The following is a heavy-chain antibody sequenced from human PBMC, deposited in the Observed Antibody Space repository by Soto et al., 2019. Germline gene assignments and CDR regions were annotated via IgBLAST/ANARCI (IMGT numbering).Heavy chain of an antibody. CDR1: GFSFSSFA. V-gene: IGHV3-23*01. CDR3: AKGVELDV. J-gene: IGHJ6*04. Sequence: EVLLLESGGGLVQPGGSLRLSCEASGFSFSSFAMNWVRQAPGKGLEWVSAIGDSGASTYYADSVKGRFTISRDNSRKTLYRHLNSLRAGTTAVYYCAKGVELDVWGNGTTVSVSS. D-gene: IGHD1-26*01. CDR2: IGDSGAST.